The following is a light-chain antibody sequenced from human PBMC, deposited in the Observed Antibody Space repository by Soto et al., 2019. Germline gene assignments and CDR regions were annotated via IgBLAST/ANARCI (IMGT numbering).Light chain of an antibody. J-gene: IGLJ1*01. CDR2: EVS. Sequence: QSALAQPSSVSGSPGQSINISCTGTSTDVGGYNYVSWYQHHPGKGPKLIIYEVSNRPSGVSDRFSGSKSGNKASLIISNLEAEDESDYYCGSYTSTDTPFVFGTGTKVTVL. V-gene: IGLV2-14*01. CDR1: STDVGGYNY. CDR3: GSYTSTDTPFV.